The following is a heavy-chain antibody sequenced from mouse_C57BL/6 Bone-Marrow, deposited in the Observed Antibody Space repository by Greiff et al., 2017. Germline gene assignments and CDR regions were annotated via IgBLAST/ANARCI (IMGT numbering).Heavy chain of an antibody. V-gene: IGHV1-76*01. D-gene: IGHD1-1*01. CDR2: IYPGSGNT. CDR3: ARRAITTVVASYWYFDV. Sequence: QVQLQQSGAELVRPGASVKLSCKASGYTFTDYYINWVKQRPGQGLEWIARIYPGSGNTYYNEKFKGKATLTAEKSSSTAYMQLSSLTSEDSAVYFCARRAITTVVASYWYFDVWGTGTTVTVSS. J-gene: IGHJ1*03. CDR1: GYTFTDYY.